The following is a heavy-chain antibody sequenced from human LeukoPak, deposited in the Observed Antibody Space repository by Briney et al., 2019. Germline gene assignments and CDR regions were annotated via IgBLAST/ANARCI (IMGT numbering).Heavy chain of an antibody. V-gene: IGHV4-61*02. CDR2: IYTSGST. Sequence: PSQALSLTCTVSGGSISSDSYYWSWIRQPAGKGLEWIGRIYTSGSTNYNPSLKSRVTISVDTSKNQFSLKLSSVTAADTAVYYSARDQRYSSSSDAFDIWGQGTMVTVSS. J-gene: IGHJ3*02. CDR3: ARDQRYSSSSDAFDI. D-gene: IGHD6-6*01. CDR1: GGSISSDSYY.